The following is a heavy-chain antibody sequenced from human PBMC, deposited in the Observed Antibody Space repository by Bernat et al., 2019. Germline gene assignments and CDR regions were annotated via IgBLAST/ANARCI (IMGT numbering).Heavy chain of an antibody. D-gene: IGHD5-12*01. V-gene: IGHV1-18*01. CDR3: ARVGYSGYDELGDAFDI. Sequence: NFQGRVTMTTDTSTSTAYMELRSLRSDDTAVYYCARVGYSGYDELGDAFDIWGQGTMVTVSS. J-gene: IGHJ3*02.